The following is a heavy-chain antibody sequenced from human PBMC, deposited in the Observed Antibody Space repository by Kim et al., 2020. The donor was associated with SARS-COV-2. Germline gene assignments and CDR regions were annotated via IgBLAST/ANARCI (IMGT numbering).Heavy chain of an antibody. V-gene: IGHV1-24*01. Sequence: ASVKVSCKVSGYTLTELSMHWVRQAPGKGLEWMGGFDPEDGETIYAQKFQGRVTMTEDTSTDTAYMELSSLRSEDTAVYYCATRYDSSAATNWFDPWGQGTLVTVSS. CDR2: FDPEDGET. D-gene: IGHD3-22*01. CDR3: ATRYDSSAATNWFDP. J-gene: IGHJ5*02. CDR1: GYTLTELS.